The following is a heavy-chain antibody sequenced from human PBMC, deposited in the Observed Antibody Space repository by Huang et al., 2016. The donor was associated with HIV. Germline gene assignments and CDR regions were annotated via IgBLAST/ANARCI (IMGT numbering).Heavy chain of an antibody. Sequence: QVQLQQWGAGLLKPSETLSLTCAVYGGSFSGYYWSWIRQSPGKGLAWIGEINHSGSTNYNPSLKSRLTISVETSKNQFSLKLSSVTAADTAVYYCARERMMSWLDDHDAFDIWGQGTMVTVSS. CDR3: ARERMMSWLDDHDAFDI. D-gene: IGHD1-1*01. CDR1: GGSFSGYY. V-gene: IGHV4-34*01. CDR2: INHSGST. J-gene: IGHJ3*02.